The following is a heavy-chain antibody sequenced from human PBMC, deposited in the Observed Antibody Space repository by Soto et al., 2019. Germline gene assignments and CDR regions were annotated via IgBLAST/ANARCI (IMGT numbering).Heavy chain of an antibody. V-gene: IGHV1-18*04. D-gene: IGHD3-22*01. CDR1: GYTFSNYG. CDR2: ISAYNDNT. Sequence: QVQLVQSGAEVKKPGASVNVSCKASGYTFSNYGISWVRQAPGQGLEWMGWISAYNDNTNYAQKLQGRVTMTTDTSTSTVYMELSSLRSEDTAMYYCARGWGYDSNDYYYAYWGQGTLVIVSS. CDR3: ARGWGYDSNDYYYAY. J-gene: IGHJ4*02.